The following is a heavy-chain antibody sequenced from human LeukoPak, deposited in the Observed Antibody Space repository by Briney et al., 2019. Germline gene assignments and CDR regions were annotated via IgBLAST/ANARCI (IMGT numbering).Heavy chain of an antibody. Sequence: SGGSLRLSCAASRFTFSSYWMSWVRQAPGKGLEWVANIKQDGSEKYYVDSVKGRFTISRDNAKNSLYLQMNSLRAEDTAVYYCARGLRMDYWGQGTLVTVSS. J-gene: IGHJ4*02. CDR2: IKQDGSEK. CDR1: RFTFSSYW. V-gene: IGHV3-7*01. D-gene: IGHD5-12*01. CDR3: ARGLRMDY.